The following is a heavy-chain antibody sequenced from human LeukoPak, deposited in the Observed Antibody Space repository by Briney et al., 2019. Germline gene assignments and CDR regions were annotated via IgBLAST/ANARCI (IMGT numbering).Heavy chain of an antibody. D-gene: IGHD2-15*01. CDR2: INPSGATT. Sequence: ASVKVSCKASGYTFTSYYIHWVRQAPGQGLEWMGMINPSGATTTYAQNFQGRVTMTRDTSTRTAYMELSSLRSEAPAVYYCAKGGSSGAVPKYRGQGSLVTVSA. J-gene: IGHJ4*02. CDR1: GYTFTSYY. V-gene: IGHV1-46*01. CDR3: AKGGSSGAVPKY.